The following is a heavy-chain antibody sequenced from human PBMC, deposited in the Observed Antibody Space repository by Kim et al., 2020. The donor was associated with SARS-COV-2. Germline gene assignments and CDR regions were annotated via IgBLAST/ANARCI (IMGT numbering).Heavy chain of an antibody. J-gene: IGHJ4*02. V-gene: IGHV3-23*01. Sequence: YVDSVQGHFTIARDDSKSTLFLQMNGVRAEGTAVYYCAKSGNEYSYGFDYWGQGTLVTVSS. D-gene: IGHD6-6*01. CDR3: AKSGNEYSYGFDY.